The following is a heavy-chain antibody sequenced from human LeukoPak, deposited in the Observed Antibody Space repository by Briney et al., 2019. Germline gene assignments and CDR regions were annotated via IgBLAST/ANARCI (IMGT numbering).Heavy chain of an antibody. CDR3: ARDYTSGWWYFDY. J-gene: IGHJ4*02. Sequence: WGSLRLSCAASGFTFSSYAMSWVRQAPGKGLEWVSAISGSGGSTYYADSVKGRFTISRDNSKKTVFLQMGSLRAEDMAVYYCARDYTSGWWYFDYWGLGTLVTVSS. D-gene: IGHD6-19*01. CDR2: ISGSGGST. CDR1: GFTFSSYA. V-gene: IGHV3-23*01.